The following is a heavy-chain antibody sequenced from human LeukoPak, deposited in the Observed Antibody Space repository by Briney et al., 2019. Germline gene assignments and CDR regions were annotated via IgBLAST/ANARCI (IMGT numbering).Heavy chain of an antibody. CDR2: IYYTGST. CDR3: ARENYYGSGSYGDYFEY. CDR1: GGSISSSSYY. D-gene: IGHD3-10*01. Sequence: SETLSLTCTVSGGSISSSSYYWSWIRQPPGKGLEWIGYIYYTGSTNYNPSLKSRVTISVDTSKNQFSLRLSSVTAADTAVYYCARENYYGSGSYGDYFEYWGRGTLVTVSS. V-gene: IGHV4-61*01. J-gene: IGHJ4*02.